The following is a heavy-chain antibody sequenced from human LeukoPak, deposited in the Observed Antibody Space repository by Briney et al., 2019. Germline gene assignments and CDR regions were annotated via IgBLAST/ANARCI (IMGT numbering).Heavy chain of an antibody. D-gene: IGHD5-24*01. CDR2: ISSSSSYI. V-gene: IGHV3-21*01. J-gene: IGHJ1*01. CDR1: GFTFSSYS. CDR3: ARENLRDGYNAHYFQH. Sequence: GWSLRLSCAASGFTFSSYSMNWVRQAPGKELEWVSSISSSSSYIYYADSVKGRFTISRDNAKNSLYLQMNSLRAEDTAVYYCARENLRDGYNAHYFQHWGQGTLVTVSS.